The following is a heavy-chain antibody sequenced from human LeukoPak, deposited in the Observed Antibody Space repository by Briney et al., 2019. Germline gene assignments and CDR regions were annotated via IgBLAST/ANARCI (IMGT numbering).Heavy chain of an antibody. CDR2: IYHIGST. CDR1: GYSISRGYY. V-gene: IGHV4-38-2*02. J-gene: IGHJ4*02. D-gene: IGHD7-27*01. Sequence: SETLSLTCSVSGYSISRGYYCCCIRHPPRKRVEWIGTIYHIGSTYYNPPLKSRVTISVDTSKNQFSLSLNSVTAADTAVYYCASEGWIITNCIDYWGQGALVTFSS. CDR3: ASEGWIITNCIDY.